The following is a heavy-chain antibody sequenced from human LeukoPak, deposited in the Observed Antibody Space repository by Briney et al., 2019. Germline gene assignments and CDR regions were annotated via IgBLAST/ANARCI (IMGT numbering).Heavy chain of an antibody. Sequence: PGGSLRLSCAASGFTFSNACMSWVRQAPGRGLEWVAFIRYDGSNKYYADSVKGRFTISRDNSKNTLYLQMNSLRAEDTAVYYCARPRGNVEMAAIPFEYWGQGTLVTVSS. CDR2: IRYDGSNK. CDR3: ARPRGNVEMAAIPFEY. CDR1: GFTFSNAC. J-gene: IGHJ4*02. V-gene: IGHV3-33*08. D-gene: IGHD5-24*01.